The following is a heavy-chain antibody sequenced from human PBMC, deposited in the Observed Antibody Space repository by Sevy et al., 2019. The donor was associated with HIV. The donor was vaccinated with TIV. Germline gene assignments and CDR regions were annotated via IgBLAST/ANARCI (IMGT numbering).Heavy chain of an antibody. CDR3: TRDMHGNDY. Sequence: GGSLRLSCAASGFTFTNYWMHWVRQAPGKGLVWVSRVDNDGSGTNYADSVKGRFTISRDHAKNTVYLQMNSLRAEDTAVYYCTRDMHGNDYWGQGTLVTVSS. V-gene: IGHV3-74*01. CDR2: VDNDGSGT. D-gene: IGHD2-15*01. CDR1: GFTFTNYW. J-gene: IGHJ4*02.